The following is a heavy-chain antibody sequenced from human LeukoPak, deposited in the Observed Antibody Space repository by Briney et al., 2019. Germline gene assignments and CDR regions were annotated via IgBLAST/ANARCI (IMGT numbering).Heavy chain of an antibody. CDR3: ARTGYSRLYYFDY. D-gene: IGHD6-13*01. CDR1: GGSISSYY. Sequence: PSETLSLTCTVSGGSISSYYWSWIRQPPGKGLEWIGYIYYSGSTNYNPSLKSRVTISVDTSKNQFSLKLSSVTAADTAVYYCARTGYSRLYYFDYWGQGTLVTVSS. V-gene: IGHV4-59*01. CDR2: IYYSGST. J-gene: IGHJ4*02.